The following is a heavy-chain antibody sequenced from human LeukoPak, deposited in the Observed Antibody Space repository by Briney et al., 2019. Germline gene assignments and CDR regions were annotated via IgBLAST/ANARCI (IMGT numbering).Heavy chain of an antibody. J-gene: IGHJ4*02. CDR3: ARRPRDCSGGSCYSFDY. V-gene: IGHV4-39*01. CDR2: IYYSGST. D-gene: IGHD2-15*01. CDR1: GGSISSSSYY. Sequence: PSETLPLTCTVSGGSISSSSYYWGWIRQPPGKGLEWIVSIYYSGSTYYNPSLKSRVTISVDTSKNQFSLKLSSVTAADTAVYYCARRPRDCSGGSCYSFDYWGQGTLVTVSS.